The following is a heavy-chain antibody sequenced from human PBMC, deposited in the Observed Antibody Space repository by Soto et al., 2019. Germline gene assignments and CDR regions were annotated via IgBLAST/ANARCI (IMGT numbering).Heavy chain of an antibody. CDR1: GFSLSTSAVG. J-gene: IGHJ5*02. Sequence: QITLKESGPTLVKPTQTLTLTCTFSGFSLSTSAVGVGWIRQPPGKALEFLALIYWDDDKLYSPSLKSRLTITKDTSKIQVVLTRTNMDPVDTATYYCARSTWQQLANNWFDPWGQGTLVTVSS. D-gene: IGHD6-13*01. CDR3: ARSTWQQLANNWFDP. CDR2: IYWDDDK. V-gene: IGHV2-5*02.